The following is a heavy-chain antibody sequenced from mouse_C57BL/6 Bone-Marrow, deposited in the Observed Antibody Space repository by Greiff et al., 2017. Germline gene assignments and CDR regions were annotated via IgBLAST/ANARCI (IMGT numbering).Heavy chain of an antibody. J-gene: IGHJ2*01. Sequence: VKLQQPGAELVMPGASVKLSCKASGYTFTSYWMHWVKQRPGQGLEWIGEIDPSDSYTNYNQKFKGKSTLTVDKSSSTAYMQLSSLTSEDSAVYYCAREGTTGYDYDLDYWGQGTTLTVSS. V-gene: IGHV1-69*01. CDR2: IDPSDSYT. CDR3: AREGTTGYDYDLDY. D-gene: IGHD2-4*01. CDR1: GYTFTSYW.